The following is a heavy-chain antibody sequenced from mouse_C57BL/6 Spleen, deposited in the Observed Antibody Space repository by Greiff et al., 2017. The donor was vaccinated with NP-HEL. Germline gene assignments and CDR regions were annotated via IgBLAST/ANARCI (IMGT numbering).Heavy chain of an antibody. CDR1: GFTFSDYY. CDR3: ARTTVEAMDY. V-gene: IGHV5-16*01. Sequence: EVQLVESEGGLVQPGSSMKLSCTASGFTFSDYYMAWVRQVPEKGLEWVANINYDGSSTYYLDSLKSRFIISRDNAKNILYLQMSSLKSEDTATYYCARTTVEAMDYWGQGTSVTVSS. J-gene: IGHJ4*01. CDR2: INYDGSST. D-gene: IGHD1-1*01.